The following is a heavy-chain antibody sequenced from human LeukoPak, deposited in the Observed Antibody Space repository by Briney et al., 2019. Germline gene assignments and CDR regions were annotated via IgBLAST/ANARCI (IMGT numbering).Heavy chain of an antibody. CDR1: GYTFTSYG. CDR3: AIAPNYYDSSGYKIDY. J-gene: IGHJ4*02. Sequence: GASVKVSCKXSGYTFTSYGISWVRQAPGQGLEWMGWISAYNGNTNYAQKLQGRVTMTTDTSTSTAYMELRSLRSDDTAVYYCAIAPNYYDSSGYKIDYWGQGTLVTVSS. V-gene: IGHV1-18*04. D-gene: IGHD3-22*01. CDR2: ISAYNGNT.